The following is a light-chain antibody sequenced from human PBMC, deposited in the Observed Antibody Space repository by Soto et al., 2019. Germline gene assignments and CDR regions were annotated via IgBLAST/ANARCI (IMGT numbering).Light chain of an antibody. V-gene: IGKV3-15*01. Sequence: DMVMTQSPATLPVSPGERATLSCRASQSVNTNLAWYQQKPGQAPRLLIYGASTRATGIPARFSGSGSGTEFTLTISGLQSEDFAVYYCQQYNSARGDTFGQGTKLEI. CDR1: QSVNTN. CDR2: GAS. CDR3: QQYNSARGDT. J-gene: IGKJ2*01.